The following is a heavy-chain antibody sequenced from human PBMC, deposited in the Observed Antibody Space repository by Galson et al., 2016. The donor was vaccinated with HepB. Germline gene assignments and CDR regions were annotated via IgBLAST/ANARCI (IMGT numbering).Heavy chain of an antibody. V-gene: IGHV3-30*03. CDR2: LSYDENKE. D-gene: IGHD3-3*01. CDR3: ARAGGEWLLIGLVADY. J-gene: IGHJ4*02. Sequence: SLRLSCAASGFSFNSYGMHWVRQAPGKGLEWVAVLSYDENKEFYADSIKGRFTISRDTSKNKLFLQMDSRRPEDTDVYYCARAGGEWLLIGLVADYWGQGTLVTVSS. CDR1: GFSFNSYG.